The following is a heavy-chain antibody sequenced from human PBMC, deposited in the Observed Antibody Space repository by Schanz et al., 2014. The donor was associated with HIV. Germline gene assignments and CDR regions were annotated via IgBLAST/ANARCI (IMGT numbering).Heavy chain of an antibody. D-gene: IGHD3-9*01. J-gene: IGHJ4*03. V-gene: IGHV1-18*01. CDR3: AKGQDWPGPQLDH. CDR1: GYTFTNYG. CDR2: ISAYNGDR. Sequence: QVQLVQSGAEVKKPGASVKVSCKASGYTFTNYGISWVRQAPGQGLEWMGWISAYNGDRKYDQKFQGRVTLTTDTSTNTAYMELRSLRSDDTAVYYCAKGQDWPGPQLDHWGHGSLVIVSS.